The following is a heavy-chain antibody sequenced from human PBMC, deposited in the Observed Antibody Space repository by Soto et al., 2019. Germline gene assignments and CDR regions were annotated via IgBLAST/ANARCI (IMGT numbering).Heavy chain of an antibody. CDR1: GGSISSYY. CDR3: ARQIPAVAGTEELDY. J-gene: IGHJ4*02. D-gene: IGHD6-19*01. CDR2: IYYSGNT. V-gene: IGHV4-59*08. Sequence: QVQLQESGPGLVKPSETLSLTCTVSGGSISSYYWSWIRQPPGPGLEWIGYIYYSGNTNYNPSLMIRVTLSVATSTKQFPLKQSAVTAADPAVYYCARQIPAVAGTEELDYGGQGTLVTVSS.